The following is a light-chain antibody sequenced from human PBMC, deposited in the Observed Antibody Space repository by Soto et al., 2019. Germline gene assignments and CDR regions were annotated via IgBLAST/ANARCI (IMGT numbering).Light chain of an antibody. CDR3: HQTYTTLGT. V-gene: IGKV1-39*01. Sequence: DIQMTQSPSSLSASVGDRVTITCRASQSFNNFVNWYQQRPGKAPELLISASSTLHIGVPSRFSRSGSGTPITLTISSLQPEDLGSYYCHQTYTTLGTFGQGTKVEL. J-gene: IGKJ1*01. CDR2: ASS. CDR1: QSFNNF.